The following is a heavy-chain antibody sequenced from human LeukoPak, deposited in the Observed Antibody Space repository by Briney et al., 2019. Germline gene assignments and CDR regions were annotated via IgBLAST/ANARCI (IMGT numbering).Heavy chain of an antibody. V-gene: IGHV3-48*02. J-gene: IGHJ4*02. CDR2: ISSSGSTV. D-gene: IGHD3-3*01. CDR1: GFTFGNYA. Sequence: GGSLRLSCAAYGFTFGNYAMDWVRQAAGRGLGWVSYISSSGSTVYYADSVRGRLTMSRDNAEKSLYVQMNSLRDEDTAVYYCARDSGVDAHIDSWGQGTLVTASS. CDR3: ARDSGVDAHIDS.